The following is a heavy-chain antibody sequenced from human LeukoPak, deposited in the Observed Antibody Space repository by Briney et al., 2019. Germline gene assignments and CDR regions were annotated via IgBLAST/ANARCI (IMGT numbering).Heavy chain of an antibody. J-gene: IGHJ4*02. CDR1: GFTFSSYE. CDR2: ISSSGSTI. CDR3: ARDNPYTGYGSSWDYFDY. V-gene: IGHV3-48*03. Sequence: SGGSLRLSCAASGFTFSSYEMNWVRQAPGKWLEWVSYISSSGSTIYYADSVKGRFTISRDNAKNSLYLQMNSLRAEDTAVYYCARDNPYTGYGSSWDYFDYWGQGTLVTVSS. D-gene: IGHD6-13*01.